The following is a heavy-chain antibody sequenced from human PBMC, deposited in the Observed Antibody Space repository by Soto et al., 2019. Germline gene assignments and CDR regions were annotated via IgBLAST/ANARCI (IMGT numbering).Heavy chain of an antibody. D-gene: IGHD6-6*01. J-gene: IGHJ4*02. Sequence: GGSLRLSCAASGFAFSNYAMHWVRQAPGKGLEWVSSISTSIDATYYADSVKGRFTISRDDSKNTLYLQMNSLRAEDSAVYYCAKGRTVAAQNFDCWGQGTQVTVSS. CDR2: ISTSIDAT. V-gene: IGHV3-23*01. CDR3: AKGRTVAAQNFDC. CDR1: GFAFSNYA.